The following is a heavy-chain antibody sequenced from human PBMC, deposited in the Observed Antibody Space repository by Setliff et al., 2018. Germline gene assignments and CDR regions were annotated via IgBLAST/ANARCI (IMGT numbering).Heavy chain of an antibody. V-gene: IGHV3-15*01. Sequence: GGSLRLSCAASGFTFSNAWMSWVRQAPGKGLEWVGRIKSKSDGGTIDYAAPVEGRFTISRDDSRNTLSLQMNSLKTEDTAVYYCAREKHSYGYLASYYYYGMDVWGQGTTVTVSS. CDR1: GFTFSNAW. J-gene: IGHJ6*02. D-gene: IGHD5-18*01. CDR2: IKSKSDGGTI. CDR3: AREKHSYGYLASYYYYGMDV.